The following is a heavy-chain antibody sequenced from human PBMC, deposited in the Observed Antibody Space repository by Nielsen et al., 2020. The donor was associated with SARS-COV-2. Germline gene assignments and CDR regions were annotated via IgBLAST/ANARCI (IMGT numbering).Heavy chain of an antibody. V-gene: IGHV1-58*02. CDR2: IVVGSGYT. Sequence: SVKVSCKASGFTFTSSAMQWVRQARGQRLEWIGWIVVGSGYTNYAQKFQERVTITRDMSTSTAYMELSNLRFDDTAIYYCAAESRWSGMDVWGQGTTVTVFS. CDR3: AAESRWSGMDV. D-gene: IGHD2-15*01. CDR1: GFTFTSSA. J-gene: IGHJ6*02.